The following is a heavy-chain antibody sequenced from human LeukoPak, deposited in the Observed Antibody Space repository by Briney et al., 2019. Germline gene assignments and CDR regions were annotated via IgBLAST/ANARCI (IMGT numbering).Heavy chain of an antibody. D-gene: IGHD4-17*01. CDR2: IWYDGSNK. CDR3: AKVVSTVTTRDHDAFDI. J-gene: IGHJ3*02. V-gene: IGHV3-33*06. Sequence: PGGSLRLSCAASGFTFSSYGMHWVRQAPGKGLEWVAVIWYDGSNKYYADSVKGRFTVSRDNSKNTLYLQMNSLRAEDTAVYYCAKVVSTVTTRDHDAFDIWGQGTMVTVSS. CDR1: GFTFSSYG.